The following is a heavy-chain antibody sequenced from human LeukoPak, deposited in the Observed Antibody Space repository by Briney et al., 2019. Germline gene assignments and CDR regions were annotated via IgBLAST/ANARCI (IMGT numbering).Heavy chain of an antibody. CDR1: GGSISSYY. Sequence: PSETLSLTCTVSGGSISSYYWSWIRQPPGKGLEWIGYTYYSGSTNYNPSLKSRVTISVDTSKNQFSLKLSSVTAADTAVYYCARELVGATTKDAFDIWGQGTMVTVSS. CDR3: ARELVGATTKDAFDI. CDR2: TYYSGST. V-gene: IGHV4-59*01. J-gene: IGHJ3*02. D-gene: IGHD1-26*01.